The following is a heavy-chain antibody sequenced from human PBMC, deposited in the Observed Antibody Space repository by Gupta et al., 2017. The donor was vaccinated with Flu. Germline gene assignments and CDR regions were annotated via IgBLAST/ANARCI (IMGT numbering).Heavy chain of an antibody. J-gene: IGHJ6*02. Sequence: QVQLVESGGGVVQPGRSLRLSCAASGFTFSSYGMPWARQAPGKGLGWVAVIWYDGSNKYYADSVKGRFTISRDNSKNTLYLQMNSLRAEDTAVYYCARDGRVRVVYYYYGMDVWGQGTTVTVSS. CDR1: GFTFSSYG. D-gene: IGHD2-2*01. V-gene: IGHV3-33*01. CDR2: IWYDGSNK. CDR3: ARDGRVRVVYYYYGMDV.